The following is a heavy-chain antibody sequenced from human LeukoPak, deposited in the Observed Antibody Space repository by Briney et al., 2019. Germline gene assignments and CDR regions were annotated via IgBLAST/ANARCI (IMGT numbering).Heavy chain of an antibody. V-gene: IGHV3-74*01. J-gene: IGHJ6*03. CDR1: GFTFSSYS. D-gene: IGHD3-10*01. CDR3: ARDRYYGSGSYWGLMDV. CDR2: INSDGSST. Sequence: GGSLRLSCAASGFTFSSYSMNWVRQAPGKGLVWVSRINSDGSSTSYADSVKGRFTISRDNAKNTLYLQMNSLRAEDTAVYYCARDRYYGSGSYWGLMDVWGKGTTVTISS.